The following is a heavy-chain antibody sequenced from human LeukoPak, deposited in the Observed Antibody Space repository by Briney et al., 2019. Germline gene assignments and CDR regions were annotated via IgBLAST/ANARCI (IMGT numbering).Heavy chain of an antibody. CDR2: ISSSGSTI. CDR3: ARDIGVVVPAAPSDY. Sequence: GGSLRLSCAASGFTFSDYYMSWIRQAPGKGLGGVSYISSSGSTIYYADSVKGRFTISRDNAKNSLYLQMNSLRAEDTAVYYCARDIGVVVPAAPSDYWGQGTLVTVSS. D-gene: IGHD2-2*01. V-gene: IGHV3-11*01. CDR1: GFTFSDYY. J-gene: IGHJ4*02.